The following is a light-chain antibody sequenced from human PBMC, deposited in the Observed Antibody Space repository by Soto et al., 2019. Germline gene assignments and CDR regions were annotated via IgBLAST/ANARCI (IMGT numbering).Light chain of an antibody. Sequence: QSVLTQPPSASGTPGQTVTISCSGSRSNVGRNAVSWYQQVPGMAPKLLVFATNKRPSGVPDRFSGSASGASASLAISGLQSEDEADYYCAAWDDTLNGPLFGGGTKPTVL. V-gene: IGLV1-44*01. CDR3: AAWDDTLNGPL. CDR2: ATN. J-gene: IGLJ2*01. CDR1: RSNVGRNA.